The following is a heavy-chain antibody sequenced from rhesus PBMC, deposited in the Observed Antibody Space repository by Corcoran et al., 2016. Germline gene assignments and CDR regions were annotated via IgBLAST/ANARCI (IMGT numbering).Heavy chain of an antibody. CDR1: GDFHTCRNC. CDR3: ARRPPDGYGSSFSRWYFDV. Sequence: QVQLQEAGPGLVKPSETLSLIGAVSGDFHTCRNCWLGSRHTQVRGLRRMGNAGGFLGGPFSNPSLKSRVTISKDTSKNDFSLKMTSVPAADTAVYYCARRPPDGYGSSFSRWYFDVWGPGTPITISS. D-gene: IGHD4-29*01. V-gene: IGHV4-65*02. J-gene: IGHJ2*01. CDR2: AGGFLGGP.